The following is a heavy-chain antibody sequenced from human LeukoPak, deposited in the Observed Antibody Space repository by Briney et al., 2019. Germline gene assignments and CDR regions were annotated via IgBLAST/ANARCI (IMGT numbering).Heavy chain of an antibody. V-gene: IGHV1-2*02. J-gene: IGHJ4*02. CDR1: GYTFTGYY. Sequence: ASVKVSCKASGYTFTGYYMHWVRQAHGQGLEWMGWINPNSGGTNYAQKFQGRVTMTRDTSISTAYMELSRLRSDDTAVYYCASHYGGGLHPIDHWGQGTLVTVSS. CDR2: INPNSGGT. CDR3: ASHYGGGLHPIDH. D-gene: IGHD5-24*01.